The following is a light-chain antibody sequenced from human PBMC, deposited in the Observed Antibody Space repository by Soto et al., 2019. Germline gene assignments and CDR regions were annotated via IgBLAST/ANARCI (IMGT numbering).Light chain of an antibody. Sequence: IQMTQSPSSLSSSIGDTITISCRASQNIERYLNWYQQKEGRAPQLLMFAAANLESGVPSRFSGSGSGTEVTITISSLQKDDVATYYCQQYNSYPSTFGQGTRLEIK. V-gene: IGKV1-5*01. J-gene: IGKJ5*01. CDR1: QNIERY. CDR2: AAA. CDR3: QQYNSYPST.